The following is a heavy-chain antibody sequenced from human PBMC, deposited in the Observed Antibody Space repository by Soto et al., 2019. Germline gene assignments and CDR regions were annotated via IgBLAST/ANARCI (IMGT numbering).Heavy chain of an antibody. CDR3: ARGSGYSYGGPYFDY. V-gene: IGHV4-34*01. J-gene: IGHJ4*02. CDR1: GGSFSGYY. D-gene: IGHD5-18*01. Sequence: SETLSLTCAVYGGSFSGYYWSWIRQPPGKGLEWIGEINHSGSTNYNPSLKSRVTISVDTSKNQFSLKLSSVTAADTAVYYCARGSGYSYGGPYFDYWGQGTLVT. CDR2: INHSGST.